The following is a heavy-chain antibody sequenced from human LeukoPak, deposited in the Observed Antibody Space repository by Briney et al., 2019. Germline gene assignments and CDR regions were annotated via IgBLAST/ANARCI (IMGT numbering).Heavy chain of an antibody. CDR2: IRYDGSNK. V-gene: IGHV3-30*02. J-gene: IGHJ4*02. D-gene: IGHD6-13*01. Sequence: PGGSLRLSCAASGFTFSSYGMHWVRQAPGKGLEWVAFIRYDGSNKYYADSVKGRFTISRDNSRNTLYLHMSSLRAEDTATYYCARVWGPYSSSYYVYYFDSWGQGTLVTVSS. CDR3: ARVWGPYSSSYYVYYFDS. CDR1: GFTFSSYG.